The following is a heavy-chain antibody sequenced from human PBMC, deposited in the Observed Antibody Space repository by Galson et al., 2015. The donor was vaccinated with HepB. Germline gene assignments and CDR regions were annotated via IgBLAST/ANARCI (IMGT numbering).Heavy chain of an antibody. Sequence: SLRLSCAASGFTFSSYGMHWVRQAPGKGLEWVAVISYDGSNKYYADSVKGRFTISRDNSKNTLYLQMNSLRAEDTAVYYCAKSYGDRNNWFDPWGQGTLVTVSS. J-gene: IGHJ5*02. CDR2: ISYDGSNK. V-gene: IGHV3-30*18. CDR3: AKSYGDRNNWFDP. CDR1: GFTFSSYG. D-gene: IGHD4-17*01.